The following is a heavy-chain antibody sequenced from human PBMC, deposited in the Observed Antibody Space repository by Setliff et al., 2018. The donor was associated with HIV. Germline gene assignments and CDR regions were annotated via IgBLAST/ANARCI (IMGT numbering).Heavy chain of an antibody. CDR3: ARNMRTSNYDSSGYYFFDN. D-gene: IGHD3-22*01. J-gene: IGHJ4*02. CDR1: GFSLNPSGVG. CDR2: IYWNDDK. V-gene: IGHV2-5*01. Sequence: ESGPTLVNPTQTLTLTCTFSGFSLNPSGVGVGWIRQPPGKALEWLALIYWNDDKRYTPSLKSSLTITKATSKNQVVLAMTNMDPVDTATYYCARNMRTSNYDSSGYYFFDNWGQGTLVTVSS.